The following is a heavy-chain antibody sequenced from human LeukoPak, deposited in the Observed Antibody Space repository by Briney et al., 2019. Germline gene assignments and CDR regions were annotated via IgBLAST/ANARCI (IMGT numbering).Heavy chain of an antibody. D-gene: IGHD3-22*01. CDR1: GFTFSSYS. CDR3: ARGSTYYDSSGQVPFDY. V-gene: IGHV3-48*01. J-gene: IGHJ4*02. Sequence: GGSLRLSCAASGFTFSSYSMNWVRQAPGKGLEWGSYISGSSSTIYYADSVKGRFTISRDNGKNTLYLQMNSLRAEDTAVYYCARGSTYYDSSGQVPFDYWGQGTLVAVSS. CDR2: ISGSSSTI.